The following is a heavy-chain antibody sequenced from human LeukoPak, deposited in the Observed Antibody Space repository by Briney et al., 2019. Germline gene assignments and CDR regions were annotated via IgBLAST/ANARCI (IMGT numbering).Heavy chain of an antibody. D-gene: IGHD6-13*01. Sequence: PGRSLRLSCAASGFTFSSYSMNWVRQAPGKGLEWVSYISSSSSTIYYADSVKGRFTISRDNAKNSLYLQMNSLRAEDTAVYYCARDAYSSSWYRVVGGNHDAFDIWGQGTMVTVSS. V-gene: IGHV3-48*01. CDR3: ARDAYSSSWYRVVGGNHDAFDI. J-gene: IGHJ3*02. CDR1: GFTFSSYS. CDR2: ISSSSSTI.